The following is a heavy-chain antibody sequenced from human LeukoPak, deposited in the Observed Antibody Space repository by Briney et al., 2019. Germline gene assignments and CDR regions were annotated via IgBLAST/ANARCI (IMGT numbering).Heavy chain of an antibody. J-gene: IGHJ4*02. Sequence: PGRSLRLSCAASGFTFDDYAMHWVRQAPGKGLEWVSGISWNSGSIGYADSVKGRFTISRDNSKNTLYLQMNSLRAEDTAVYYCAKLIAVAGTDDYWGQGTLVTVSS. CDR1: GFTFDDYA. V-gene: IGHV3-9*01. CDR3: AKLIAVAGTDDY. CDR2: ISWNSGSI. D-gene: IGHD6-19*01.